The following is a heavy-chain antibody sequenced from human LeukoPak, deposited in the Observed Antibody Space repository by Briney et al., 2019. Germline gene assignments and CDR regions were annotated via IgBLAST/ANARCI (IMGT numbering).Heavy chain of an antibody. D-gene: IGHD3-22*01. J-gene: IGHJ6*02. V-gene: IGHV3-11*01. CDR3: ARDSDYYDSSGYSAQDV. CDR2: ISSSGSTI. CDR1: GFTFSDCY. Sequence: GGSLRLSCAASGFTFSDCYMSWIRQAPGKGLEWVSYISSSGSTIYYADSVKGRFTISRDNAKNSLYLQMNSLRAEDTAVYYCARDSDYYDSSGYSAQDVWGQGTTVTVSS.